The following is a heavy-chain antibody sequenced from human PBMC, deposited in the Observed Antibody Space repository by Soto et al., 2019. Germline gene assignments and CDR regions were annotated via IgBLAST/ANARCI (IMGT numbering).Heavy chain of an antibody. CDR3: ARAQITMVRGVIITDYYYYGIDV. V-gene: IGHV1-69*13. J-gene: IGHJ6*02. CDR1: GGTFSSYA. CDR2: IIPIFGTA. Sequence: SVKVSCKASGGTFSSYAISWVRQAPGQGLEWMGGIIPIFGTANYAQKFQGRVTITADESTSTAYMELSSLRSEDTAVYYCARAQITMVRGVIITDYYYYGIDVWGQGTTVTVS. D-gene: IGHD3-10*01.